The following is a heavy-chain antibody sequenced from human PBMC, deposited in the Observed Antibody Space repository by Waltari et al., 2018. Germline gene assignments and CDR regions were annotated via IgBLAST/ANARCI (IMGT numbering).Heavy chain of an antibody. J-gene: IGHJ6*03. D-gene: IGHD3-3*01. Sequence: QVQLVQSGAEVKKPGSSVKVSCKASGGTFSSYAICWVRQAPGQGLEWMGGIIPIFGTANYAQKFQGRVTITTDESTSTAYMELSSLRSEDTAVYYCASGRYYDFWSGYYFYMDVWGKGTTVTVSS. CDR1: GGTFSSYA. CDR3: ASGRYYDFWSGYYFYMDV. V-gene: IGHV1-69*05. CDR2: IIPIFGTA.